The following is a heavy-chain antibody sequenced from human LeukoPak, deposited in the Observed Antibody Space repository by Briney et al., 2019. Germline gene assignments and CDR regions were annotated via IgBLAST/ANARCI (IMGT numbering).Heavy chain of an antibody. CDR3: WIMITFGGVSVHAFDI. V-gene: IGHV1-69*06. Sequence: ASVKVSCKASGGTFSSYAISWVRQAPGQGLEWMGGIIPIFGTANYAQKFQGRVTITADKSTSTAYMELSSLRSEDTAVYYYWIMITFGGVSVHAFDIWGQGTMVTVSS. CDR2: IIPIFGTA. J-gene: IGHJ3*02. D-gene: IGHD3-16*01. CDR1: GGTFSSYA.